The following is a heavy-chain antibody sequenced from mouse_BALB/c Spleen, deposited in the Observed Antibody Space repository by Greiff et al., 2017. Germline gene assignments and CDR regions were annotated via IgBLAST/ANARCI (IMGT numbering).Heavy chain of an antibody. Sequence: QVQLQQSGAELVKPGASVKLSCKASGYTFTSYWMHWVKQRPGRGLEWIGRIDPNSGGTKYNEKFKSKATLTVDKTSSTAYMQLSSLTSEDSAVYYCTRREYGNQYYFDYWGQGTTLTVSS. CDR1: GYTFTSYW. CDR2: IDPNSGGT. CDR3: TRREYGNQYYFDY. V-gene: IGHV1-62-3*01. J-gene: IGHJ2*01. D-gene: IGHD2-10*02.